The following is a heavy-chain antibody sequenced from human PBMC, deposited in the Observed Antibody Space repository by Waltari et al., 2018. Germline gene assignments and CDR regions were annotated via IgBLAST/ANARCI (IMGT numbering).Heavy chain of an antibody. CDR1: GDSVTSTNW. J-gene: IGHJ4*02. CDR3: ARDRGRGLYLDV. V-gene: IGHV4-4*02. CDR2: VLGTGKT. D-gene: IGHD2-15*01. Sequence: QLQESGPGLVKPSGTLSLSCAVSGDSVTSTNWWSWVRQSPQRGLEWIGQVLGTGKTNSRPSFASRVTMSLDASNNQFSLKVTSATAADTAVYYCARDRGRGLYLDVWGPGTLVTVSP.